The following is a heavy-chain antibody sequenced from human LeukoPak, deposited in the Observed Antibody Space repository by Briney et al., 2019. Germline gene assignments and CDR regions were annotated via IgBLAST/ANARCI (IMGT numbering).Heavy chain of an antibody. V-gene: IGHV1-24*01. CDR3: ASGSGSYYDY. Sequence: ASVKVSCKVSGYTLTELSMHWVRQAPGKGLEWMGGFDPEDGETIYAQKLQGRVTMTTDTSTSTAYMELRSLRSDDTAVYYCASGSGSYYDYWGQGTLVTVSS. CDR1: GYTLTELS. CDR2: FDPEDGET. J-gene: IGHJ4*02. D-gene: IGHD1-26*01.